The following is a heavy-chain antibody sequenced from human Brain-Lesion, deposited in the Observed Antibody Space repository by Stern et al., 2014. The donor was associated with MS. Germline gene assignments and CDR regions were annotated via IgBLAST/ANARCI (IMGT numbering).Heavy chain of an antibody. D-gene: IGHD2-2*01. CDR1: GGSISSGGYY. CDR2: IFNSGST. Sequence: DQLVESGPGLVKPSQTLSLSCTVSGGSISSGGYYWSWIRQPAGKGLEWIGRIFNSGSTRYNPPPPSWGTISKYTATHHYPPRLNSMTAADTAVYYCARGRVVPGFQYYATDVWGQGTTVIVSS. J-gene: IGHJ6*02. CDR3: ARGRVVPGFQYYATDV. V-gene: IGHV4-61*02.